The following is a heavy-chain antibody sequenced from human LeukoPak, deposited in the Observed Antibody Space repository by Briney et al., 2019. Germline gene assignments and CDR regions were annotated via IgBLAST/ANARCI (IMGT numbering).Heavy chain of an antibody. J-gene: IGHJ4*02. V-gene: IGHV1-3*01. CDR1: GYTFTSYA. CDR2: INAGNGNT. Sequence: ASVKVSCKASGYTFTSYAMHWVRQAPGQRLEWMGWINAGNGNTKYSQKFQGRVTITRDTSASTAYMELSSLRSEDTAVYYCARGASVVTPIDYWGQGTLVTVSS. CDR3: ARGASVVTPIDY. D-gene: IGHD4-23*01.